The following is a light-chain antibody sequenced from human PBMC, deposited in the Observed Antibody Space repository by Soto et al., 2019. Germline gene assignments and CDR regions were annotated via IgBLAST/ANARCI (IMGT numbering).Light chain of an antibody. CDR3: QQYNNWPPIT. J-gene: IGKJ5*01. Sequence: EVMMPKSPATLSVPPGERATLSCRASQSVSSKLAWYQQTPGQAPRLLIYGASTRATGIPARFSGSGSGTEFTLTISSLQSEDFAVYYCQQYNNWPPITFGQGTRLEIK. CDR2: GAS. CDR1: QSVSSK. V-gene: IGKV3-15*01.